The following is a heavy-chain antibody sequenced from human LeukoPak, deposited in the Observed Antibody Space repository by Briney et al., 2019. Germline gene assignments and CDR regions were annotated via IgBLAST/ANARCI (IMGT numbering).Heavy chain of an antibody. Sequence: SETLSPTCAVYGGSFSGHYWTWIRQSPGKGLEWIGESTHSGSTNSNPSLKSRPTISVDTFKNQFSLKLTSVSAADTAVYHCARGRTGAAALDFWGPGTLVTVSS. J-gene: IGHJ4*02. V-gene: IGHV4-34*01. D-gene: IGHD6-25*01. CDR1: GGSFSGHY. CDR3: ARGRTGAAALDF. CDR2: STHSGST.